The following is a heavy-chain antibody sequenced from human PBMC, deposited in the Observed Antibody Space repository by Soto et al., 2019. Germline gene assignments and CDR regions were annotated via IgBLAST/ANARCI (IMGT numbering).Heavy chain of an antibody. CDR2: IYYSGST. D-gene: IGHD3-16*01. V-gene: IGHV4-59*01. CDR1: GGSISSYY. J-gene: IGHJ6*02. CDR3: ARLRSYYYAMDV. Sequence: SETLSLTCTVSGGSISSYYWSWTRQLPGKGLEWIGYIYYSGSTNYNPSLKSRVTISEDTSKNQFSLKLSSVTAADTAVYYCARLRSYYYAMDVWGQGTTVT.